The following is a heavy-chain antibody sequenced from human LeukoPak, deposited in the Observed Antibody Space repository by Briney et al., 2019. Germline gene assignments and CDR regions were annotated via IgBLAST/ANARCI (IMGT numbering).Heavy chain of an antibody. Sequence: SETLSLTCTVSGGSISSSSYYWGWIRQPPGKGLEWIGSIYYSGSTYYNPSLKSRVTISVDTSKNQFSLKLSSVTAADTAVYYCAREEYYYDSSGYFDWGQGTLVTVSS. CDR1: GGSISSSSYY. D-gene: IGHD3-22*01. V-gene: IGHV4-39*07. CDR2: IYYSGST. CDR3: AREEYYYDSSGYFD. J-gene: IGHJ4*02.